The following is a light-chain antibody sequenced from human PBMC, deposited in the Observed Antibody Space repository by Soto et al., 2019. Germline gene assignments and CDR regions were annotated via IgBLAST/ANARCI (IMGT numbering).Light chain of an antibody. CDR1: QSVSSSY. Sequence: IVLTQAPGILSLSPGERATLSCRASQSVSSSYLAWYQQKPGQAPRLLIYDTSSRVTGIPDRFSGSGSGTDFTLTISRLEPEDFAVFYCQQYGTSEIIFGQGTRLEIK. J-gene: IGKJ5*01. V-gene: IGKV3-20*01. CDR3: QQYGTSEII. CDR2: DTS.